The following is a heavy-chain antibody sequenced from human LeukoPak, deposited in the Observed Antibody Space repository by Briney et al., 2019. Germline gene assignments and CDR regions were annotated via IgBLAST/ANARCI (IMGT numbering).Heavy chain of an antibody. D-gene: IGHD3-10*01. CDR1: GFTFSSYD. Sequence: GGSLSLSCAASGFTFSSYDMHRVRQAPAKGVEWVAVISYDGSNNYYADSVKGRFTISRDNSKNTLYLQLNTLRAEDTAVYYCAREHMMVRGVMDDYWGQGTLVTVSS. CDR3: AREHMMVRGVMDDY. V-gene: IGHV3-30*04. CDR2: ISYDGSNN. J-gene: IGHJ4*02.